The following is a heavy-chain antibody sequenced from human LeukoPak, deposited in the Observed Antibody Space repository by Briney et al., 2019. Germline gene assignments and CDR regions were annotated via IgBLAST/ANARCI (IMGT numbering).Heavy chain of an antibody. D-gene: IGHD5-24*01. CDR2: TYYRSEWYN. Sequence: SQTLSLTCAISGDCVSGNSAAWNWIRQSPSRGLEWLGRTYYRSEWYNDYAVSVKGRITINPDTSKNQFSLQLNSVTPEDTAVYYCARGRDGYNKWPFDYWGQGTLVTVSS. V-gene: IGHV6-1*01. CDR3: ARGRDGYNKWPFDY. J-gene: IGHJ4*02. CDR1: GDCVSGNSAA.